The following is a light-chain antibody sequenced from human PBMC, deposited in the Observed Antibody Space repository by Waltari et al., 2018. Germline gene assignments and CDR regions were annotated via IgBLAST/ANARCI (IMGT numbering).Light chain of an antibody. CDR3: QQYSDWPPMYT. J-gene: IGKJ2*01. CDR2: GAS. V-gene: IGKV3-15*01. Sequence: EIVMTQSPATLSVSPGERAALSCRASQSVGSNLAWYQQKSGQAPRLLIYGASTRATGIPARFIGGGSGTEFTLTISNLQSEDFAVYYCQQYSDWPPMYTFGQGTMLDIK. CDR1: QSVGSN.